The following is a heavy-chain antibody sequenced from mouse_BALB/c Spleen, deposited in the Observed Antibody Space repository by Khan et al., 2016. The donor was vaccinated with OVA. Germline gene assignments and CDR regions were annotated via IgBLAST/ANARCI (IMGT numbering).Heavy chain of an antibody. D-gene: IGHD1-1*02. CDR3: TRTGSYSDNFDY. Sequence: QVQLQQSGAELMKPGASVKISCKATGYTFSSYWIEWVKQRPGHGLEWIGEILHGSGSTNYNEKFKGKATSTADTSSTTAYMHRNSLTAEDSAVYYCTRTGSYSDNFDYWGQGTTLAVSS. CDR1: GYTFSSYW. J-gene: IGHJ2*01. V-gene: IGHV1-9*01. CDR2: ILHGSGST.